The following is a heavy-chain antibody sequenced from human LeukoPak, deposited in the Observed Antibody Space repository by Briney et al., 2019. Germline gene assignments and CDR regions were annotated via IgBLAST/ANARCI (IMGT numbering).Heavy chain of an antibody. Sequence: SETLSLTCTVSGGSISSSSYYWGWIRQPPGKGLDWIGSIYYSGSTYYNPSLKSRVTISVDTSKNQFSLKLSSVTAADTAVYYCAGRSYSPDDRYFDLWGRGTLVTVSS. V-gene: IGHV4-39*07. CDR1: GGSISSSSYY. CDR3: AGRSYSPDDRYFDL. J-gene: IGHJ2*01. D-gene: IGHD3-10*01. CDR2: IYYSGST.